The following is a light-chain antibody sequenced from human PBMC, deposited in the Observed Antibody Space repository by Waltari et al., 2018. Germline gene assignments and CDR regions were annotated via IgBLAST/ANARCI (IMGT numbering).Light chain of an antibody. CDR3: SSYAGSKTLI. CDR1: SSDIAGYNY. V-gene: IGLV2-8*01. J-gene: IGLJ2*01. CDR2: EVS. Sequence: QSALTQPPPASGSPAQSATISCTGTSSDIAGYNYVSWFQQHPDQAPKLMIYEVSKRPSGVPDRFSGSKSGNTASLTVSGLQAEDEADYYCSSYAGSKTLIFGGGTKLTVL.